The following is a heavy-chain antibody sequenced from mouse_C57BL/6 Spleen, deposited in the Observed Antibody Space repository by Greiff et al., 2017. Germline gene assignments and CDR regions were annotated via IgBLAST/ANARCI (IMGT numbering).Heavy chain of an antibody. D-gene: IGHD1-1*01. CDR1: GFTFSDYG. CDR3: ARTPGLLLFDV. V-gene: IGHV5-17*01. J-gene: IGHJ1*03. CDR2: ISSGSSTI. Sequence: EVKVVESGGGLVKPGGSLKLSCAASGFTFSDYGMHWVRQAPEKGLEWVAYISSGSSTIYYAATVKGRFTISRDNAKNTLFLQMTSLRSEDTAMYYCARTPGLLLFDVWGTGTTVTVSS.